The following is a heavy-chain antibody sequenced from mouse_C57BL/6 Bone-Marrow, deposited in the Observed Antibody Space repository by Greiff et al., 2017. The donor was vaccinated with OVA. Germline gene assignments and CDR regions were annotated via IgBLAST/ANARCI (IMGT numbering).Heavy chain of an antibody. J-gene: IGHJ4*01. Sequence: EVQLQQSGPELVKPGASVKISCKASGYTFTDYYMNWVKQSHGKSLEWIGAINPNNVGTSYNQKFKGKATLTVDKSSSTAYMELRSLTSEDSAVYYCARELSYYAMDYWGQGTSVTVSS. D-gene: IGHD4-1*01. CDR3: ARELSYYAMDY. CDR1: GYTFTDYY. CDR2: INPNNVGT. V-gene: IGHV1-26*01.